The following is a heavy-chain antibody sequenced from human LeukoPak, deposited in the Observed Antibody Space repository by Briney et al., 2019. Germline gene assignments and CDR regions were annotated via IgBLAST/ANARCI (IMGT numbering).Heavy chain of an antibody. D-gene: IGHD4-17*01. J-gene: IGHJ4*02. CDR2: INHSGST. CDR3: ASWSLYGDYPSFDY. CDR1: GGSFSGYY. Sequence: PSETLSLTCAVYGGSFSGYYWSWIRQPPGKGLEWIGEINHSGSTNYNPSLKSRVTISVDTSKDQLSLKLSSVTAADTAVYYCASWSLYGDYPSFDYWGQGTLVTVSS. V-gene: IGHV4-34*01.